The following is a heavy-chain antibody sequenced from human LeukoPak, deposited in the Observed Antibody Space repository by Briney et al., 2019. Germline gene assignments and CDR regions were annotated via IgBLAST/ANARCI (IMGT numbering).Heavy chain of an antibody. CDR1: GFTFSSYG. J-gene: IGHJ4*02. Sequence: GGSLRLSCAASGFTFSSYGMHWVRQAPGKGLEWVAVISYDGSNKYYADSVKGRFTISRDNSKNTLYLQMNSLRAEDTAVYYCAKRATVTPQGVDYWGQGTLVTVSS. V-gene: IGHV3-30*18. CDR2: ISYDGSNK. CDR3: AKRATVTPQGVDY. D-gene: IGHD4-17*01.